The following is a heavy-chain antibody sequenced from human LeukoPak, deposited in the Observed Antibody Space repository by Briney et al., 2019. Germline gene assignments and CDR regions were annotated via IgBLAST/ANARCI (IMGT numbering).Heavy chain of an antibody. D-gene: IGHD3-3*01. J-gene: IGHJ4*02. Sequence: QPGGSLRLSCAASGFTFSSYAMSWVRQAPGKGLEWVSAISGSGGSTYYADSVKGRFTISRDNSKNTLYLQMNSLRAEDTAVYYCARGQRGYYLEYPHFDYWGQGTLVTVSS. CDR3: ARGQRGYYLEYPHFDY. CDR1: GFTFSSYA. CDR2: ISGSGGST. V-gene: IGHV3-23*01.